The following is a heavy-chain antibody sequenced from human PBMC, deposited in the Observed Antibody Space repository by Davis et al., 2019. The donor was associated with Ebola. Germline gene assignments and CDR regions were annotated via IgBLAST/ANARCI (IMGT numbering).Heavy chain of an antibody. CDR3: ARGGYCSSTSCYTGVRYYYGMDV. CDR1: GGSISSSNW. CDR2: IYHSGST. J-gene: IGHJ6*02. Sequence: SETLSLTCAVSGGSISSSNWWSWVRQPPGKGLEWIGEIYHSGSTNYNPSLKSRVTISVDKSKNQFSLKLSSVTAADTAVYYCARGGYCSSTSCYTGVRYYYGMDVWGQGTTVTVSS. V-gene: IGHV4-4*02. D-gene: IGHD2-2*02.